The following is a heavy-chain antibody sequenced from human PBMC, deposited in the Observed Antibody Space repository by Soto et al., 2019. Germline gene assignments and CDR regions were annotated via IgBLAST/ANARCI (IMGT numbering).Heavy chain of an antibody. V-gene: IGHV1-69*13. CDR3: AAVRGYSYENWFDP. Sequence: SVNVSCKSSGGTFSSYSMSWGRQAPGQGLEWMGGIIPIFGTANYAQKFQGRVTITADESTSTAYMELSSLRSEDTAVYYCAAVRGYSYENWFDPWGQGTLVTVS. J-gene: IGHJ5*02. CDR1: GGTFSSYS. CDR2: IIPIFGTA. D-gene: IGHD5-18*01.